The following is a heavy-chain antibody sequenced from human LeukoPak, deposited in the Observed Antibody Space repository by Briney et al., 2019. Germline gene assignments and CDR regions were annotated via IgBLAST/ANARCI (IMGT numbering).Heavy chain of an antibody. CDR2: IYHSGST. CDR3: ARHSRIAVAGIAYFQH. D-gene: IGHD6-19*01. J-gene: IGHJ1*01. Sequence: SETLSLTCTVSGYSISSGYYWGWIWQPPGKGLEWIGSIYHSGSTYYNPSLKSRVTISVDTSKNQFSLKLSSVTAADTAVYYCARHSRIAVAGIAYFQHWGQGTLVTVSS. CDR1: GYSISSGYY. V-gene: IGHV4-38-2*02.